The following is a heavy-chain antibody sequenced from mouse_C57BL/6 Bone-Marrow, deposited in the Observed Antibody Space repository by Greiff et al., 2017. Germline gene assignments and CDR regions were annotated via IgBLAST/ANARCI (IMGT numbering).Heavy chain of an antibody. V-gene: IGHV5-2*03. Sequence: EVKLQQSGAGLVQPGDSLKLSCESYEYEFPSYDMPWVRKTPEQRLELVAAINSDGGSTNYPHTMERRSIIPRDNTNNTPYLQISSLTSEETAVYYCAGRGYYGDYEAMDYWGQGTSVTVSS. CDR2: INSDGGST. J-gene: IGHJ4*01. CDR1: EYEFPSYD. D-gene: IGHD2-13*01. CDR3: AGRGYYGDYEAMDY.